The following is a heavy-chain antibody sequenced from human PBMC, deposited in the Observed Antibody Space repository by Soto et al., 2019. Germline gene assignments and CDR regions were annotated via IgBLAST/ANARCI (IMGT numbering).Heavy chain of an antibody. Sequence: QVQLQESGPRVVKPSGTLSLTCTVSSGSMNDYYLTWIRQPAGKGLECIGRIFTSGSTNYNPSLRRGVTMSGDTSKTRFSLRLTSVTAADTAVYYCARLKGDGFDTWGQGTRVTVSS. J-gene: IGHJ3*02. V-gene: IGHV4-4*07. CDR2: IFTSGST. CDR3: ARLKGDGFDT. CDR1: SGSMNDYY.